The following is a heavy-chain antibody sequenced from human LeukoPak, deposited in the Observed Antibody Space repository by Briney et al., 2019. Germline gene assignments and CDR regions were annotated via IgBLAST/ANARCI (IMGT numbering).Heavy chain of an antibody. D-gene: IGHD6-13*01. J-gene: IGHJ4*02. Sequence: GGSLRLSCTTSDFTFGDYTMTWVRQAPGKGLEWVATISGSGRSTYYADSVKGRFTISRDNSKHTLFLQMASLRAEDTAVYYCVKASSSSWSSFDYWGQGTLVTVSS. CDR2: ISGSGRST. CDR3: VKASSSSWSSFDY. V-gene: IGHV3-23*01. CDR1: DFTFGDYT.